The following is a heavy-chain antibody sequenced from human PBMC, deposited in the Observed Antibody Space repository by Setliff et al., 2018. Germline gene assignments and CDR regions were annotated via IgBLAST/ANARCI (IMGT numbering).Heavy chain of an antibody. CDR1: GGSISSSSYY. CDR3: ASFAGSSWVDY. J-gene: IGHJ4*02. D-gene: IGHD6-13*01. Sequence: LSLTCTVSGGSISSSSYYWGWIRQPPGKGLEWIGSIYYSGSTYYNPSLESRVTISVDTSKNQFSLKLSSVTAADTAVYYCASFAGSSWVDYWGQGTLVTVSS. CDR2: IYYSGST. V-gene: IGHV4-39*01.